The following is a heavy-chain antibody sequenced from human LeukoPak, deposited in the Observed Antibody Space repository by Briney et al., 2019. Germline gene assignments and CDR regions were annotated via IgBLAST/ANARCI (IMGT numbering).Heavy chain of an antibody. Sequence: GGSLRLSCAASGFTFSSYAMHWVRQAPGKGLEWVSSISSRSSYIYYADSVKGRFTISRDNAKNSLYLQMNSLRAEDTAVYYCARVTGYMIEDYFDYWGQGILVTVSS. V-gene: IGHV3-21*01. J-gene: IGHJ4*02. CDR1: GFTFSSYA. D-gene: IGHD3-9*01. CDR2: ISSRSSYI. CDR3: ARVTGYMIEDYFDY.